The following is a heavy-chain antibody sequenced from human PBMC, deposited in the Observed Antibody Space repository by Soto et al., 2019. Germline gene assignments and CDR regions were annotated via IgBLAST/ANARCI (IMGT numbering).Heavy chain of an antibody. J-gene: IGHJ3*02. CDR1: GFTFSSYE. CDR2: ISSSGSTI. CDR3: ARADDSSGNPPSI. D-gene: IGHD3-22*01. V-gene: IGHV3-48*03. Sequence: SLRLSCAASGFTFSSYEMNWVRQAPGKGLEWVSYISSSGSTIYYADSVKGRFTISRDNAKNSLYLQMNSLRAEDTAVYYCARADDSSGNPPSIWGQGTMVTVSS.